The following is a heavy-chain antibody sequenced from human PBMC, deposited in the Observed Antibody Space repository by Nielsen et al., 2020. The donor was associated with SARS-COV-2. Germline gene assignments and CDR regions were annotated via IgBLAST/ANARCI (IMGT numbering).Heavy chain of an antibody. Sequence: ASVKVSCKASGYTFSNYGIHWVRQAPAQGLEWMGWINAANGNTIYSQKFQGRVTLTGDTSASTAYMELSSLRSEDTAVYYCARLYSSSLYFDYWGQGTLVTVSS. CDR2: INAANGNT. V-gene: IGHV1-3*01. CDR1: GYTFSNYG. CDR3: ARLYSSSLYFDY. J-gene: IGHJ4*02. D-gene: IGHD6-13*01.